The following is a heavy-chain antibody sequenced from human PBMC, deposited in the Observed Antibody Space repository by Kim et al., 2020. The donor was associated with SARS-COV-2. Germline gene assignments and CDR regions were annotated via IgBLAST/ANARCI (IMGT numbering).Heavy chain of an antibody. CDR1: GGSFSGYY. J-gene: IGHJ5*02. V-gene: IGHV4-34*01. CDR2: INHSGST. D-gene: IGHD3-10*01. CDR3: ARGPPRSGSGRGFDP. Sequence: SETLSLTCAVYGGSFSGYYWSWIRQPPGKGLEWIGEINHSGSTNYNPSLKSRVTISVDTSKNQFSLKLSSVTAADTAVYYCARGPPRSGSGRGFDPWGQGTLVTVSS.